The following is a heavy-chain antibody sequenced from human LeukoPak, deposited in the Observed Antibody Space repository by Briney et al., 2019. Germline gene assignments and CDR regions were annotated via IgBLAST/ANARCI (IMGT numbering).Heavy chain of an antibody. CDR2: ISESGDTI. CDR1: GFTFSDYY. Sequence: GGSLRLSCAASGFTFSDYYMSWIRQAPGKGLEWLSYISESGDTIYHADSVKGRFTISRDNSKNTLYLQMNSLRAEDTAVYYCAKGLDIVLMELDYWGQGTLVTVSS. V-gene: IGHV3-11*01. CDR3: AKGLDIVLMELDY. D-gene: IGHD2-8*01. J-gene: IGHJ4*02.